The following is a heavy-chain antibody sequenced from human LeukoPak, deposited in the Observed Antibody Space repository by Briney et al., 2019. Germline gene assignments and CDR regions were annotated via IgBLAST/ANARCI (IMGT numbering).Heavy chain of an antibody. J-gene: IGHJ4*02. Sequence: GGSLRLSCAASGFTFSDYWMHWVRQAPGKGLEWVANIKQDGSAKYYVDSVKGRFTISRDNAKNTLYLQMNSLRAEDTAVYYCAKALGYSSLGYWGQGTLVTVSS. CDR2: IKQDGSAK. CDR1: GFTFSDYW. D-gene: IGHD6-19*01. CDR3: AKALGYSSLGY. V-gene: IGHV3-7*03.